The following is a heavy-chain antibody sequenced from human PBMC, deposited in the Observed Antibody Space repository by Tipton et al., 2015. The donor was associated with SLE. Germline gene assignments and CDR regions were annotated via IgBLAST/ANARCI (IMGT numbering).Heavy chain of an antibody. V-gene: IGHV4-61*09. J-gene: IGHJ5*02. Sequence: TLSLTCTVSGGSISSGSYYWSWIRQPAGKGLEWIGHIYTSGSTNYNPSLKSRVTISVDTSKNQFSLKLSSVTAADTAVYYCARDYGDYDGWFDPWGQGTLVTVPS. CDR1: GGSISSGSYY. D-gene: IGHD4-17*01. CDR3: ARDYGDYDGWFDP. CDR2: IYTSGST.